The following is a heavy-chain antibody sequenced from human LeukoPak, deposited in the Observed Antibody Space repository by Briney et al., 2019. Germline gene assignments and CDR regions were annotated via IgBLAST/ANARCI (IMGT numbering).Heavy chain of an antibody. Sequence: ASVKVSCKASGYTFTGYYMHWVRQAPGQGLEWMGRINPNSGGTNYAQKFQGRVTMTRGTSISTAYMELSRLRSDDTAVYYCVRGEIVGATKLKIMPDYWGQGTLVTVSS. CDR1: GYTFTGYY. CDR2: INPNSGGT. J-gene: IGHJ4*02. CDR3: VRGEIVGATKLKIMPDY. D-gene: IGHD1-26*01. V-gene: IGHV1-2*06.